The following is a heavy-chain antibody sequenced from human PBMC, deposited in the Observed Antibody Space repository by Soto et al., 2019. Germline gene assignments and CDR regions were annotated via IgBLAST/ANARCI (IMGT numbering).Heavy chain of an antibody. CDR2: ISTYNGNT. CDR3: ARGFRVAATRWWLDP. Sequence: ASVKVSCKASGYTFTSYDISWVRQAPGQGLEWMGWISTYNGNTNYAQKLQGRVTMTTDTSTSTAYMELRSLRSDDTAVYYCARGFRVAATRWWLDPWGQGTLVTVPS. V-gene: IGHV1-18*01. J-gene: IGHJ5*02. CDR1: GYTFTSYD. D-gene: IGHD2-15*01.